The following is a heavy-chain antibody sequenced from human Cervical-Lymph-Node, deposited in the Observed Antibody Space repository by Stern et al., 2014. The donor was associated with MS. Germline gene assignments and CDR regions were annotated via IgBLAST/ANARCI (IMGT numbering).Heavy chain of an antibody. CDR1: GGSFSSLV. CDR3: AKVAQLWRSYFDP. D-gene: IGHD3-16*01. Sequence: VQLVESGAEVKKPGSSVKVSFKASGGSFSSLVIAWVRRAPGQGIEWMGRTGTNPSTSSCAQKFRDRLTITADDFTNTVYMELNSLTSDDTAVYYCAKVAQLWRSYFDPWGQGTQVTVSS. V-gene: IGHV1-69*11. J-gene: IGHJ5*02. CDR2: TGTNPSTS.